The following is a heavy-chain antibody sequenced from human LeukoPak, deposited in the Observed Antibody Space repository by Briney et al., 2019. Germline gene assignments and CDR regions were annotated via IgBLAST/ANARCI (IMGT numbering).Heavy chain of an antibody. D-gene: IGHD5-18*01. CDR3: ARDPPLLPPRAMVTDGDY. CDR2: IIPIFGTA. Sequence: GASVKVSCKASGGTFSSYAISWVRQAPGQGLEWMGGIIPIFGTANYAQKFQGRVTITADESTSTAYMELSSLRSEDTAVYYCARDPPLLPPRAMVTDGDYWGQGTLVTVSS. CDR1: GGTFSSYA. J-gene: IGHJ4*02. V-gene: IGHV1-69*13.